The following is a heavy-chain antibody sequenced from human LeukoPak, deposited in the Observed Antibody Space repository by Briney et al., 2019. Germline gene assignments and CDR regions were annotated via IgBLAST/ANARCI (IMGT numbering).Heavy chain of an antibody. CDR3: ARVRVDVVRGARYGMDV. J-gene: IGHJ6*04. CDR2: INHGGST. CDR1: GETFSDFH. Sequence: PSETPSLTCAVYGETFSDFHWSWIRQSPRKGLEWIGEINHGGSTNYNPSLKSRVTISVDTSKNQFSLRLSSVTAADTAVYYCARVRVDVVRGARYGMDVWGKGTTVTVSS. V-gene: IGHV4-34*01. D-gene: IGHD3-10*01.